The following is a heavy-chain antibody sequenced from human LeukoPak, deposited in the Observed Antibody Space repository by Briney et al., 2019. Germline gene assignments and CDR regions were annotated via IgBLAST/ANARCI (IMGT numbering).Heavy chain of an antibody. V-gene: IGHV4-59*12. CDR1: GGSISSYY. CDR2: IYYSGST. CDR3: ARVAYDILTGYLYYFDY. D-gene: IGHD3-9*01. Sequence: PSETLSLTCTVSGGSISSYYWSWIRQPPGKGLEWIGYIYYSGSTNYNPSLKSRVTIPVDTSKNQFSLKLSSVTAADTAVYYCARVAYDILTGYLYYFDYWGQGTLVTVSS. J-gene: IGHJ4*02.